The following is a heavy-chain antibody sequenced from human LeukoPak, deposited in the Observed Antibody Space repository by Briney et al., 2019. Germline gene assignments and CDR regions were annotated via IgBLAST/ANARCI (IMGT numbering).Heavy chain of an antibody. CDR1: GGSFSGYY. CDR2: INHSGST. Sequence: SETLSLTCAVYGGSFSGYYWSWLRQPPGKGLEWIGEINHSGSTNYNPSLKSRVTISVDTSKNQFSLKLSSVTAADTAVYYCARGRYCSSTSCYMFWFDHWGQGTLVTVSS. J-gene: IGHJ5*02. CDR3: ARGRYCSSTSCYMFWFDH. D-gene: IGHD2-2*02. V-gene: IGHV4-34*01.